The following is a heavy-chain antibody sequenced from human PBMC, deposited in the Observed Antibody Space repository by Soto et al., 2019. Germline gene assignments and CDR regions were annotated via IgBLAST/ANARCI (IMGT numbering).Heavy chain of an antibody. Sequence: SVKVSCKASGGTFSSYAISWVRQAPGQGLEWMGGIIPIFGTANYAQKFQGRVTITADKSTSTAYMELSSLRSEDTAVYYCARGGSRWLQSPYYYYYGMDVWGQGTTVTVSS. CDR2: IIPIFGTA. V-gene: IGHV1-69*06. CDR1: GGTFSSYA. D-gene: IGHD5-12*01. CDR3: ARGGSRWLQSPYYYYYGMDV. J-gene: IGHJ6*02.